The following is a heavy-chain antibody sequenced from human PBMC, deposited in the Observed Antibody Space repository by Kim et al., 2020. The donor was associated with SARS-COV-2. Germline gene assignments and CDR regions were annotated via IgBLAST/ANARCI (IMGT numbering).Heavy chain of an antibody. J-gene: IGHJ6*02. CDR2: SSISGVSM. Sequence: GGSLRLSCAASGFDLSDYEMNWVRQAPGKGLEWISYSSISGVSMQYADSVKGRFTISRDKAKNSLTLQMNRLRVEDTGVYYCARVFVGNCGGGNCHLKSDYYYYGMDVWGQGTAVTVSS. CDR3: ARVFVGNCGGGNCHLKSDYYYYGMDV. CDR1: GFDLSDYE. V-gene: IGHV3-48*03. D-gene: IGHD2-15*01.